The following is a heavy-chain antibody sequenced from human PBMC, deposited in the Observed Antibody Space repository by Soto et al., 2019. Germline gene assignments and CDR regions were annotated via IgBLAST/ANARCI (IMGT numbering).Heavy chain of an antibody. J-gene: IGHJ4*02. CDR2: ISGSGGST. CDR3: AKVYQMYYDFWSGYYGPVYFDY. CDR1: GFTFSSYA. Sequence: AGGSLRLSCAASGFTFSSYAMSWVHQAPGKXLEWVSAISGSGGSTYYADSVKGRFTISRDNSKNTLYLQMNSLRAEDTAVYYCAKVYQMYYDFWSGYYGPVYFDYWGQGTLVTVSS. V-gene: IGHV3-23*01. D-gene: IGHD3-3*01.